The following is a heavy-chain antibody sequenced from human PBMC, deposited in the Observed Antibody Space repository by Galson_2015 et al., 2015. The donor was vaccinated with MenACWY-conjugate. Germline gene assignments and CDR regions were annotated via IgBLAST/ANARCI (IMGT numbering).Heavy chain of an antibody. CDR3: ATGGGTSFGPIGGLFDY. J-gene: IGHJ4*02. V-gene: IGHV3-23*01. CDR1: GFMVSSYA. D-gene: IGHD3-16*01. CDR2: ISGSGDST. Sequence: SLRLSCAASGFMVSSYAMSWVRQAPGKGLEWVSTISGSGDSTYYADSVKGRSTISRDHSKNTLYLHMNSLSAEDTAVYYCATGGGTSFGPIGGLFDYWGQGTLVTVSS.